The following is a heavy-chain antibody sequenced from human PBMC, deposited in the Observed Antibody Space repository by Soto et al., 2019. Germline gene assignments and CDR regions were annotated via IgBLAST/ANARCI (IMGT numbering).Heavy chain of an antibody. CDR2: ISPYNGNT. Sequence: ASVKVSCKASGYTFTSYVITWVRQAPGQGLEWMGWISPYNGNTQYAQKLQGRVTMTTDTSTTTAYMELRSLTSDDTALYFCARNRDFWIGSGGGMDVWGQGTTVTVSS. V-gene: IGHV1-18*01. CDR3: ARNRDFWIGSGGGMDV. CDR1: GYTFTSYV. J-gene: IGHJ6*02. D-gene: IGHD3-3*01.